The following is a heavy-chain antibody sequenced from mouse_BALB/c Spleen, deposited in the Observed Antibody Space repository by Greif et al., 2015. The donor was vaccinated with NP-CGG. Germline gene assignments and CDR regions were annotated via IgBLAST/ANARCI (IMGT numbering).Heavy chain of an antibody. CDR3: ARGTTAMYYFDD. CDR1: GFSLTSYG. D-gene: IGHD1-2*01. Sequence: VKVVESGPGLVQPPQSLSITCTVSGFSLTSYGVHWVRQSPGKGLEWLGVIWSGGSTAYNAAFISRLSISKDNSKCXVFFKMNSLQANDTAIYYRARGTTAMYYFDDWGQGTTRTVSA. J-gene: IGHJ2*01. CDR2: IWSGGST. V-gene: IGHV2-2*02.